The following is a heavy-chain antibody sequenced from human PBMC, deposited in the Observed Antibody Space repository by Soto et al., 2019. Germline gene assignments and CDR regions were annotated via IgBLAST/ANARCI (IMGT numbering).Heavy chain of an antibody. J-gene: IGHJ4*01. CDR1: GFTFSSYG. CDR2: IPNDGSKE. Sequence: GGSLRLSCVASGFTFSSYGIHWVRQAPGKGLEWVAVIPNDGSKEYYADSVKGRFTISRDNSKNTLYLQMDSLRPEDTAVYYCAKEITVAGDFDYWGHGTLVTVSS. V-gene: IGHV3-30*18. D-gene: IGHD6-19*01. CDR3: AKEITVAGDFDY.